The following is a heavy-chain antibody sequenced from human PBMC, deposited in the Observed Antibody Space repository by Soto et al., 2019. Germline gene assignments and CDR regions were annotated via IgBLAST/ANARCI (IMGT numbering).Heavy chain of an antibody. J-gene: IGHJ4*02. CDR1: GGSVSSGSYY. Sequence: PSETLSLTCTVSGGSVSSGSYYWSWIRQPPGKGLEWIGYIYYSGSTNYNPSLKSRVTISVDTSKNQFSLKLSSVTAADTAVYYCAREYGNYYDSSGLDYWGQGTLVTVSS. V-gene: IGHV4-61*01. CDR3: AREYGNYYDSSGLDY. D-gene: IGHD3-22*01. CDR2: IYYSGST.